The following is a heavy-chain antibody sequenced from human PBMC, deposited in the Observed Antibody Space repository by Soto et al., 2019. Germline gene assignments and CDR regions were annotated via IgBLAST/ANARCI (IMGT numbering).Heavy chain of an antibody. CDR2: TYQSGSA. CDR1: GGSISSGGYS. CDR3: ARDYYGMDV. J-gene: IGHJ6*02. V-gene: IGHV4-30-2*06. Sequence: SETLSLSCTVSGGSISSGGYSWTWIRQSPGKGLEWIGYTYQSGSAYYNPSLKSRVTISVDRSKNQFSLNLTSVTAADTAVYYCARDYYGMDVWGQGTTVTVSS.